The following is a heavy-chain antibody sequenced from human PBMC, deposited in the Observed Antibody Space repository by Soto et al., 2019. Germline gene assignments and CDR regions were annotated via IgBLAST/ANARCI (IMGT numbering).Heavy chain of an antibody. CDR3: AKKYYFGSGSYVFDFDY. Sequence: EVQLLESGGGSVQPGGSLRLSCAASGFTFSNYAMTWVRQAPGKGLEWVSTMSGTAGNTYYADSVKGRFTISRDNSKNTLHLQMNSLRAEDTAVYYCAKKYYFGSGSYVFDFDYWGQGTLVTVSS. CDR2: MSGTAGNT. CDR1: GFTFSNYA. J-gene: IGHJ4*02. V-gene: IGHV3-23*01. D-gene: IGHD3-10*01.